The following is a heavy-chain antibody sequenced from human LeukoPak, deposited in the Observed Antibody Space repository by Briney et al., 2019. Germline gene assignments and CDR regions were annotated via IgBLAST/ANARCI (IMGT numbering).Heavy chain of an antibody. D-gene: IGHD2/OR15-2a*01. Sequence: GGSLRLSCAASTFTVSSFGVHWVRQAPGKGLEWVAFIEHDGSDKYYAGSVKGRFTISRDNSKKTLYLQMNSLRVEDTAVYYCAKGFSFENWGQGTLVTVSS. V-gene: IGHV3-30*02. J-gene: IGHJ4*02. CDR2: IEHDGSDK. CDR3: AKGFSFEN. CDR1: TFTVSSFG.